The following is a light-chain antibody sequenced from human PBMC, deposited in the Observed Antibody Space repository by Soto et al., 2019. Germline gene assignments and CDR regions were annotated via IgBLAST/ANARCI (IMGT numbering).Light chain of an antibody. CDR1: SGSIASNY. CDR2: EDN. Sequence: NFMLTQPHSVSESPGKTVIISCTRSSGSIASNYVQWYQQSPGSSPTTVIYEDNQRPSGVPDRFSGSIDSSSNSASLTISRLETEDEADYYCQSYDATNQVFGGGTKLTVL. V-gene: IGLV6-57*01. CDR3: QSYDATNQV. J-gene: IGLJ3*02.